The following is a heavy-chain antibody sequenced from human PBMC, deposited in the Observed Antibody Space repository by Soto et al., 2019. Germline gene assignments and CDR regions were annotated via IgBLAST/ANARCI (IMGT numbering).Heavy chain of an antibody. CDR3: ARSLVATTSYYYGMDV. CDR2: IDPSDSYT. Sequence: GASLTISCKGSGYSFTSYWISWVRQMPGKGLEWMGRIDPSDSYTNYSPSFQGHVTISADKSISTAYLQWSSLKASDTAMYYCARSLVATTSYYYGMDVWGQGTTVTVSS. V-gene: IGHV5-10-1*01. J-gene: IGHJ6*02. D-gene: IGHD5-12*01. CDR1: GYSFTSYW.